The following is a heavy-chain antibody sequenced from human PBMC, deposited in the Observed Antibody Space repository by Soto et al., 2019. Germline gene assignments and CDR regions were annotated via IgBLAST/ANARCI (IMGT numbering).Heavy chain of an antibody. V-gene: IGHV3-7*01. D-gene: IGHD2-15*01. CDR3: ARLAASGWYFDL. CDR2: IKQDGSEK. J-gene: IGHJ2*01. CDR1: GFTFSNYW. Sequence: SGGSLRLSCVASGFTFSNYWMNWVRQAPGKGLEWVATIKQDGSEKYYVDSVKGRFTISRDNAKTSLYLHVNTLRVEDTAVYSCARLAASGWYFDLWGRGTLVTVSS.